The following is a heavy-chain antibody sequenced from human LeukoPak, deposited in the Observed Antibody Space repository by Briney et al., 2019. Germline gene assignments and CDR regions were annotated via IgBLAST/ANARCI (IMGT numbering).Heavy chain of an antibody. CDR2: ISSSSSYI. Sequence: GGSLRLSCAASGFTFSSYSMNWVRQAPGKGLEWVSSISSSSSYIYYADSVRGRFTISRDNAKNSLYLQMNSLRAEDTAVYYCARDIYDILTGYIDYWGQGTLVTVSS. J-gene: IGHJ4*02. CDR1: GFTFSSYS. CDR3: ARDIYDILTGYIDY. V-gene: IGHV3-21*01. D-gene: IGHD3-9*01.